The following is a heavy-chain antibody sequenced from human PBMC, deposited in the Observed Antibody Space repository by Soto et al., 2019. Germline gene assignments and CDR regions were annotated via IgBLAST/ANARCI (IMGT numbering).Heavy chain of an antibody. D-gene: IGHD4-17*01. CDR2: ISAYNGKS. CDR3: ARDLHGDPSY. V-gene: IGHV1-18*01. Sequence: QVQLVQSGAEVKKHGASVKVYCKASGYTFTSYGISWVRQAPGQGLEWMGWISAYNGKSNYSHKLQDRVTMTTATFTSTAYMELRGLRSDVTAVYYCARDLHGDPSYWGQGTLVTVAS. CDR1: GYTFTSYG. J-gene: IGHJ1*01.